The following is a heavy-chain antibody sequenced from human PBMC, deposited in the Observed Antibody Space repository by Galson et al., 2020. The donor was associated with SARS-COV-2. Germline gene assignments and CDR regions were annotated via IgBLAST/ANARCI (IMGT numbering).Heavy chain of an antibody. Sequence: SETLSLTCAVSGGSISSSNWWSWVRQPPGKGLEWIGEIYHSGSTNYNPSLKSRVTISVDKSKNQFSLKLSSVTAADTAVYYCHSVGYYYYYMDVWGKGTTVTVSS. CDR1: GGSISSSNW. J-gene: IGHJ6*03. CDR2: IYHSGST. V-gene: IGHV4-4*02. CDR3: HSVGYYYYYMDV. D-gene: IGHD2-21*01.